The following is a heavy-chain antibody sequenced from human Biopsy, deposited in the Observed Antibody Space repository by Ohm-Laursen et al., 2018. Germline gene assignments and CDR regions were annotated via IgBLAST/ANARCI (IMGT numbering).Heavy chain of an antibody. CDR2: FAPENGKT. CDR3: AADINVWNVNY. V-gene: IGHV1-24*01. CDR1: GYTLNELS. J-gene: IGHJ4*02. Sequence: ASVTVACNVSGYTLNELSMHWVRQVPGKWLEWMGGFAPENGKTVYAQNFQARVSLTEDASTDTAYMELRSPRSEDTAVYYCAADINVWNVNYWGQGTQVTVSS. D-gene: IGHD1-1*01.